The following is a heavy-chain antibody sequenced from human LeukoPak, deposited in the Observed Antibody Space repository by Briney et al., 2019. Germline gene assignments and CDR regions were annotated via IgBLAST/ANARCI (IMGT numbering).Heavy chain of an antibody. Sequence: SETLSLTCTVSGGSISSSSYYWGWIRQPPGKGLEWIGSIYYSGSTYYNPSLKSRVTISVDTSKNQFSLKLSSVTAADTAVYYCARFQGFGESYYFDYWGQGTLVTVSS. J-gene: IGHJ4*02. CDR3: ARFQGFGESYYFDY. CDR1: GGSISSSSYY. D-gene: IGHD3-10*01. CDR2: IYYSGST. V-gene: IGHV4-39*07.